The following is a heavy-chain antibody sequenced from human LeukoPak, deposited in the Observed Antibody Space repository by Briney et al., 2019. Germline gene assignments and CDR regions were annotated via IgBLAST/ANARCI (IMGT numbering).Heavy chain of an antibody. CDR1: GYTFTAYY. CDR3: AGLTLFDP. V-gene: IGHV1-2*02. CDR2: VNPNTGAT. Sequence: ASVKVSCKASGYTFTAYYIHWVRQAPGQGLEWMGWVNPNTGATNYVQKSQGRVTMTRDTSITTAYMELSWLRSDDTAVYYCAGLTLFDPWGQGTLVTVSS. J-gene: IGHJ5*02.